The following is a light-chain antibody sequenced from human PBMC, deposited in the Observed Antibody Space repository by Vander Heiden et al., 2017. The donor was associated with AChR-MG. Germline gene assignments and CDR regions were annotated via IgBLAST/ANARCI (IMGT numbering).Light chain of an antibody. J-gene: IGLJ3*02. Sequence: QSVLTQPPSVSGAPGQRVTISCTGSSFNIGAGYDVHWYQQLPGTAPKLLIYGNSNRPSGVPDRLSGSKSGTSASLAITGLQAEDEADYYCQSFDSSLSAWVFGGGTKLTVL. V-gene: IGLV1-40*01. CDR3: QSFDSSLSAWV. CDR2: GNS. CDR1: SFNIGAGYD.